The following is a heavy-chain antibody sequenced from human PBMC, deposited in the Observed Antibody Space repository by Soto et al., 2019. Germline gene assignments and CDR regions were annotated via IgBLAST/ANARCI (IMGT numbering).Heavy chain of an antibody. CDR3: ARAYYYGSGRGRSMDV. J-gene: IGHJ6*02. CDR2: MFDSGST. V-gene: IGHV4-4*02. D-gene: IGHD3-10*01. Sequence: PSETLSLTCAISGCSLSSSNWWSWVRPPPGKGLEWIGYMFDSGSTNYNPSLKSRVTIAVDTSKNQFSLKLSSVTAADTAVYYCARAYYYGSGRGRSMDVWGQGTTVTVSS. CDR1: GCSLSSSNW.